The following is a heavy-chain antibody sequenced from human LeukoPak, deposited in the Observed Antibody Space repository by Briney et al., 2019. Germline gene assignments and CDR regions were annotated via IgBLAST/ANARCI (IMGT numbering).Heavy chain of an antibody. D-gene: IGHD1-1*01. Sequence: GESLKISCKGSGYSFTSYWIGWVRQMPGKGLEWMGIIYPGDSDTRYSPSFQGQVTISADKSISTAYLQWTSLKASDTAMSYCARARRVWNDLGYYYYYMDVWGKGTTVTVSS. CDR1: GYSFTSYW. V-gene: IGHV5-51*01. J-gene: IGHJ6*03. CDR3: ARARRVWNDLGYYYYYMDV. CDR2: IYPGDSDT.